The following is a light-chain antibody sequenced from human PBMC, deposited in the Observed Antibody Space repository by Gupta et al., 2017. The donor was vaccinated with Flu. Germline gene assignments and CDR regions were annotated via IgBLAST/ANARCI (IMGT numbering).Light chain of an antibody. CDR1: QSIKTF. V-gene: IGKV1-39*01. CDR2: SAS. J-gene: IGKJ4*01. CDR3: QQSYNAPPVT. Sequence: DTQMTQPPSSLSAFGGERVTITCRTSQSIKTFLNWYQQKPGKAPKVLIYSASTLQTGVPSRFSGSGSGTDFTLTISSLQPDDFATYYCQQSYNAPPVTFGGGTKVEIK.